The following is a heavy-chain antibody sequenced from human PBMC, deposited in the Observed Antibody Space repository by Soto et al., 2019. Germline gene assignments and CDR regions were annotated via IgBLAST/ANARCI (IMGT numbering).Heavy chain of an antibody. Sequence: ASVKVSCKASGYTFTGYYMHWVRQAPGQGLEWMGWINPNSGGTNYAQKFQGWVTRTRDTSISTAYMELSRLRSDDTAVYYCARGHAWATGTWGLTGTTEPGYYYYYGMDVWGQGTTVTVSS. CDR3: ARGHAWATGTWGLTGTTEPGYYYYYGMDV. D-gene: IGHD1-7*01. V-gene: IGHV1-2*04. CDR1: GYTFTGYY. J-gene: IGHJ6*02. CDR2: INPNSGGT.